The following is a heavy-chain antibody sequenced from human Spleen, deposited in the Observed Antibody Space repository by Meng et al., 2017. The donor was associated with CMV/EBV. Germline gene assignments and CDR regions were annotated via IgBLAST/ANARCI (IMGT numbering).Heavy chain of an antibody. CDR1: GFTFSSYE. Sequence: GGSLRLSCAASGFTFSSYEMNWVRQAPGKGLEWVSYISSSGSTIYYADSAKGRFTISRDNAKNTLYLQMNSLRAEDTAVYYCTRAQWLVLGYYYYGMDVWGQGTTVTVSS. CDR3: TRAQWLVLGYYYYGMDV. J-gene: IGHJ6*02. V-gene: IGHV3-48*03. CDR2: ISSSGSTI. D-gene: IGHD6-19*01.